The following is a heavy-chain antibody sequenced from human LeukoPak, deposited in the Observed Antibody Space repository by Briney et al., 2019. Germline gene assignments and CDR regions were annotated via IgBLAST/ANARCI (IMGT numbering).Heavy chain of an antibody. Sequence: SETLSLTCTVSGGSISSYYWSWIRQPAGKGLEWIGRIYTSGSTYYNPSLKSRVTISVDTSKNQFSLKLSSVTAADTAVYYCASTVAGRRFFDYWGQGTLVTVSS. CDR3: ASTVAGRRFFDY. D-gene: IGHD6-19*01. CDR2: IYTSGST. J-gene: IGHJ4*02. CDR1: GGSISSYY. V-gene: IGHV4-4*07.